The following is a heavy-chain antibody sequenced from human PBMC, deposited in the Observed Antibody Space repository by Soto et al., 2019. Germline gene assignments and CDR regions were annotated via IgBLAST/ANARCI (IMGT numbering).Heavy chain of an antibody. V-gene: IGHV4-31*03. CDR1: GGSISSGGYY. CDR2: IYYSGST. Sequence: QVQLQESGPGLVKTSQTLSLTCTVSGGSISSGGYYWSWIRQHPGKGLEWIGYIYYSGSTYYNPSLKSRVTISVDTSKNQFSLKLSSVTAADTAVYYCARDSYYYDSSGYHYNWFDPWGQGTLVTVSS. J-gene: IGHJ5*02. D-gene: IGHD3-22*01. CDR3: ARDSYYYDSSGYHYNWFDP.